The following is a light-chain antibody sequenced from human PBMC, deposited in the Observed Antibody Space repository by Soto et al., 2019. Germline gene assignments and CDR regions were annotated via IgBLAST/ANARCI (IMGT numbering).Light chain of an antibody. Sequence: QSVLTQPPSVSGAPGQRVTISCTGSSSNIGAGYDVHWYQQRPGTAPKLLIFGNINRPSGVPDRFSGSKSGTSASLAITGLQAEDEGDYYCQSYDSTLGARYVFXTGTKVTVL. J-gene: IGLJ1*01. CDR1: SSNIGAGYD. CDR3: QSYDSTLGARYV. CDR2: GNI. V-gene: IGLV1-40*01.